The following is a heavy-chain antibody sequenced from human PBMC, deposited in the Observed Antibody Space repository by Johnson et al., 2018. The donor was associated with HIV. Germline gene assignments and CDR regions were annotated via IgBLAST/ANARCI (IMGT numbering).Heavy chain of an antibody. CDR1: GFTFDDYG. CDR3: AKAEGESRGAFDI. CDR2: INWNGGST. V-gene: IGHV3-20*04. J-gene: IGHJ3*02. Sequence: VQLVESGGGVVRPGGSLRLSCAASGFTFDDYGMSWVRQAPGKGLGWVSGINWNGGSTGDADSVKGRFTSSRDNSKNTLYLQRNSLRAEDTAVYYCAKAEGESRGAFDIWGQGTMVTVSS. D-gene: IGHD3-22*01.